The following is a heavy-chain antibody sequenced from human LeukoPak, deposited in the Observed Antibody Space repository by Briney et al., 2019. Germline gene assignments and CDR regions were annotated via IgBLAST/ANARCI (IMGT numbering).Heavy chain of an antibody. Sequence: PGGSLRLSCAASGFTFSTYAMSWVRQAPGKGLEWVSAISGSGRDTYYTDSVKGRFTISRDNSRNTLHLQMSSLRAEDTALYYCVKDRCDGTTCPEVWGQGTLVTVSS. CDR2: ISGSGRDT. J-gene: IGHJ4*02. CDR1: GFTFSTYA. V-gene: IGHV3-23*01. CDR3: VKDRCDGTTCPEV. D-gene: IGHD2-2*01.